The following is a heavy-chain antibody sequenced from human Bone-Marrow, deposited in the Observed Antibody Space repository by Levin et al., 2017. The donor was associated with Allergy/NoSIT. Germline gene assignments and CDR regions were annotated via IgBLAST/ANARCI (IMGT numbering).Heavy chain of an antibody. CDR1: GGSMSPYY. V-gene: IGHV4-59*01. Sequence: SQTLSLTCSVSGGSMSPYYWSWIRQTPGRGLEWIGYIFHSGSTSYNPSLEGRVTISIDKSRTQFSLKLSSVTAADTALYFCARARDSYGYLPLDYWGQGALVIVST. CDR3: ARARDSYGYLPLDY. CDR2: IFHSGST. J-gene: IGHJ4*02. D-gene: IGHD5-18*01.